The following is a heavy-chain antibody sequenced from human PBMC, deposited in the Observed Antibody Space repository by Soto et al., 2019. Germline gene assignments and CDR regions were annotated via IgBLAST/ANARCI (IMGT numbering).Heavy chain of an antibody. CDR1: GGSVSSGNYY. V-gene: IGHV4-61*01. CDR3: ARSMFYSDGSNYSPFDY. J-gene: IGHJ4*02. D-gene: IGHD3-22*01. Sequence: PSETLSLTCTVSGGSVSSGNYYWSWIRQPPGEGLEGIGYFYYTGSINYNPSLKSRVTISIDASKNQFSLRLSSVTAADTAVYYCARSMFYSDGSNYSPFDYWGQGTLVTVSS. CDR2: FYYTGSI.